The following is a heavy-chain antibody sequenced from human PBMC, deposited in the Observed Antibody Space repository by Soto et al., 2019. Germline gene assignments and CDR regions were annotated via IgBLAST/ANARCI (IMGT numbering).Heavy chain of an antibody. CDR1: GFTVSNNY. CDR3: ARGPGGGGY. V-gene: IGHV3-53*01. J-gene: IGHJ4*02. CDR2: IYSGGYT. D-gene: IGHD3-10*01. Sequence: EVQLVESGGGLIQPGGSLRLSCAVSGFTVSNNYMSWVRQAPGKGLEGVSVIYSGGYTAYGDSVKGRFTISRDNSKNTTILKNESPGGDGPAGFSWARGPGGGGYWGQGTLVTVSS.